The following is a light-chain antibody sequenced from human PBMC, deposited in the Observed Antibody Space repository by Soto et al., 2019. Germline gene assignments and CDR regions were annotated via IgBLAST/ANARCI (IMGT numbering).Light chain of an antibody. J-gene: IGKJ1*01. CDR3: QQYGSSGT. V-gene: IGKV3-20*01. CDR2: GAS. Sequence: EIVLTQSPGTLSLSPGERASLSCRASQSVSNNYLAWYQHKPGQAPRLLIYGASNRATGIPDRFIGSGSGTDFTLTISRMEPEDFAVYYCQQYGSSGTFGQGTKVDIK. CDR1: QSVSNNY.